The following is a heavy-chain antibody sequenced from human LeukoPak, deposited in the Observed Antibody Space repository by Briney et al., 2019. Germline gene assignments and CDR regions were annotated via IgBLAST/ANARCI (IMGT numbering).Heavy chain of an antibody. CDR1: GYTLTELS. V-gene: IGHV1-24*01. CDR3: ATPTPTDRSYLFDY. Sequence: ASVKVSCKVSGYTLTELSMHWVRQAPGKGLEWMGGFDPEDGETIYAQKFQGRVTMTEDTSTDTAYMELSSLRSEDTAVYYCATPTPTDRSYLFDYWGQGTLVTVSS. CDR2: FDPEDGET. D-gene: IGHD1-26*01. J-gene: IGHJ4*02.